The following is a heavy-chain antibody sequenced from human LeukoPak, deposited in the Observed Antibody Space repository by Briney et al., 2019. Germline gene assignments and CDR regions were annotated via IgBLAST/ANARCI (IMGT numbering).Heavy chain of an antibody. V-gene: IGHV4-4*07. J-gene: IGHJ5*02. CDR3: ARDLYVAARPGFDP. Sequence: SETLSLTCTVSGDSISSYYWRWVRQPAGKGLEWVGRIYTIGSTNYNPSLKILVTMSVDTSKNQFSLKLSSVTAADTAVYYCARDLYVAARPGFDPWGQGTLVTVSS. D-gene: IGHD6-6*01. CDR1: GDSISSYY. CDR2: IYTIGST.